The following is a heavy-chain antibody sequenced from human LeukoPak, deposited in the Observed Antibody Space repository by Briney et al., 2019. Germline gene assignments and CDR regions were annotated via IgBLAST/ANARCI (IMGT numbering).Heavy chain of an antibody. D-gene: IGHD3-3*01. Sequence: ASVKVSCKASGYTFTSYDINRVRQATGQGLEWMGWMNPNSGNTGYAQKFQGRVTMTRNTSISTAYMELSSLRSEDTAVYYCARVGIGYYDFWSGYPHTLDYWGQGTLVTVSS. V-gene: IGHV1-8*01. CDR2: MNPNSGNT. CDR1: GYTFTSYD. J-gene: IGHJ4*02. CDR3: ARVGIGYYDFWSGYPHTLDY.